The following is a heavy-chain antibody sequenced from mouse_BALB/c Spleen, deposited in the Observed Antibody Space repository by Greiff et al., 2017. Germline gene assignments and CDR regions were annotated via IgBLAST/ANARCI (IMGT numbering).Heavy chain of an antibody. CDR2: IWAGGST. D-gene: IGHD3-1*01. Sequence: VMLVESGPGLVAPSQSLSITCTVSGFSLTSYGVHWVRQPPGKGLEWLGVIWAGGSTNYNSALMSRLSISKDNSKSQVFLKMNSLQTDDTAMYYCARGEGLGLLDYWGQGTTLTVSS. J-gene: IGHJ2*01. V-gene: IGHV2-9*02. CDR3: ARGEGLGLLDY. CDR1: GFSLTSYG.